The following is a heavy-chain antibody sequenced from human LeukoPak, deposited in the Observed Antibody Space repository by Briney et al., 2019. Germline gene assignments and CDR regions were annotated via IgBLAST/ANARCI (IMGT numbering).Heavy chain of an antibody. Sequence: GGSLRLSCAASGFIFSTYEMNWVRQAPGRGLEWVSYITTTGRTTYYADSVQGRFTMSRDNAKNSVFLQMNSLTADDTAVYYCAGKPRDGYNDGRFDSWGQGTLVTVSS. CDR2: ITTTGRTT. CDR3: AGKPRDGYNDGRFDS. J-gene: IGHJ4*02. CDR1: GFIFSTYE. D-gene: IGHD5-24*01. V-gene: IGHV3-48*03.